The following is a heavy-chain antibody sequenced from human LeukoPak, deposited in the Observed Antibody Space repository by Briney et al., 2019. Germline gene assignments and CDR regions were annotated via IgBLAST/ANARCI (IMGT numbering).Heavy chain of an antibody. J-gene: IGHJ3*02. D-gene: IGHD6-13*01. V-gene: IGHV1-46*01. Sequence: ASVKVSCKASGGTFSSYAISWVRQAPGQGLEWMGIINPSGGSTSYAQKFQGRVTMTRDTSTSTVYMELSSLRSEDTAVYYCARGSNIAAAGIYLVGAFDIWGQGTMVTVSS. CDR3: ARGSNIAAAGIYLVGAFDI. CDR2: INPSGGST. CDR1: GGTFSSYA.